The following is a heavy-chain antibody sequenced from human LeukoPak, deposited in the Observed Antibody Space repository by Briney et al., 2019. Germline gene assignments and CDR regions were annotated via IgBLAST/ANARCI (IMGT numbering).Heavy chain of an antibody. J-gene: IGHJ4*02. CDR1: EFMFSSFW. D-gene: IGHD3-3*01. CDR3: TRVFGGYDVSDY. Sequence: PGGSLRLSCAASEFMFSSFWMSWVRQAPGKGLEWAANIKSDGSQKYYVDSVEGRFTISRDNAKNSLYLQMDSLRVDDTAVYYCTRVFGGYDVSDYWGQGTLVTVSS. V-gene: IGHV3-7*03. CDR2: IKSDGSQK.